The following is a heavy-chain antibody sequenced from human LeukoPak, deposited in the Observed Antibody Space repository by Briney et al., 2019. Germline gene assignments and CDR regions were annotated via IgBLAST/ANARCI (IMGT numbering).Heavy chain of an antibody. CDR3: ARVKFQEKYFDY. J-gene: IGHJ4*02. V-gene: IGHV3-21*01. Sequence: PEGSLRLSCAASGFTFSSYSMNWVRQAPGKGLEWVSSISSSSSYIYYADSVKGRFTISRDNAKNSLYLQVNSLRAEDTAVYYYARVKFQEKYFDYWGQGTLVTVSS. CDR1: GFTFSSYS. CDR2: ISSSSSYI.